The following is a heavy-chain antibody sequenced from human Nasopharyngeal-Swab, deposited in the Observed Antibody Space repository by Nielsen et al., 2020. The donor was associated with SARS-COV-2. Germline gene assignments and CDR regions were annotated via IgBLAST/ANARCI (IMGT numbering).Heavy chain of an antibody. CDR2: ISSSSSYI. V-gene: IGHV3-21*01. CDR3: ARAIEGSSGYFGGY. CDR1: GFTFSSYS. J-gene: IGHJ4*02. D-gene: IGHD3-22*01. Sequence: GESLKISCAASGFTFSSYSMNWVRQAPGKGLEWVSSISSSSSYIYYVDSVKGRFTISRDNAKNSLYLQMNSLRAEDTAVYYCARAIEGSSGYFGGYWGQGTLVTVSS.